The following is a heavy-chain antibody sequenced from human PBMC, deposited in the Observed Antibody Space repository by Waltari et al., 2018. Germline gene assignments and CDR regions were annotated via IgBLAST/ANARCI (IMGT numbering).Heavy chain of an antibody. V-gene: IGHV4-61*02. CDR2: GYTSGSN. Sequence: QVQLQESGPGLVKPSQTLSLPCTVSGGSISSGSYYWSWIRQPAGKGLEWIGRGYTSGSNNYNRSLKGRVTISVDTSKNQFSLKLSSVTAADTAVYYWARDASLGEQLNYFDYRGQGTLVTVSS. J-gene: IGHJ4*02. CDR3: ARDASLGEQLNYFDY. D-gene: IGHD3-3*01. CDR1: GGSISSGSYY.